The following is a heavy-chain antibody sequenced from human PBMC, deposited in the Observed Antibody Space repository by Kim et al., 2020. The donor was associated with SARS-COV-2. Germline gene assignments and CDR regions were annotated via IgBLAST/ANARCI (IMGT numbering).Heavy chain of an antibody. D-gene: IGHD4-17*01. CDR3: ARSADYGDPYFDY. J-gene: IGHJ4*02. V-gene: IGHV5-51*01. Sequence: YSPSFQGKVTISADKSISTAYLQRSSLKAADTAMYDCARSADYGDPYFDYWGQGTLVTVSS.